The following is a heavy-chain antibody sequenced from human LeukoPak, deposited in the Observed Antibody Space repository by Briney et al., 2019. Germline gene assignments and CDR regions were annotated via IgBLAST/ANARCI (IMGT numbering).Heavy chain of an antibody. CDR2: IYPGDSDT. Sequence: GESLKISCKGSGYSFTSYWIGWVRPLPGKGLEWMGIIYPGDSDTRYSPSFQGQVTISADKSISTAYLQWSSLKASDTAMYYCARRFTLLTGSFDYWGQGTLVTVSS. J-gene: IGHJ4*02. V-gene: IGHV5-51*01. D-gene: IGHD3-9*01. CDR1: GYSFTSYW. CDR3: ARRFTLLTGSFDY.